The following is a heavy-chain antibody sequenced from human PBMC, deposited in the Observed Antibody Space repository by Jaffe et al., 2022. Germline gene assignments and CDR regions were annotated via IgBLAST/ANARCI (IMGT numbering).Heavy chain of an antibody. CDR2: IYHTGST. J-gene: IGHJ3*02. D-gene: IGHD4-4*01. V-gene: IGHV4-30-2*01. Sequence: QVQLQESGSRLVKPSQTLSLTCAVSGGPISNGAYSWSWVRQPPGGGLQWIGYIYHTGSTAYNPSLESRVTISVDTSKNQFSLDLTSVTAADTAVYYCATSTTVAKWGAFDTWGQGTLVTVTA. CDR3: ATSTTVAKWGAFDT. CDR1: GGPISNGAYS.